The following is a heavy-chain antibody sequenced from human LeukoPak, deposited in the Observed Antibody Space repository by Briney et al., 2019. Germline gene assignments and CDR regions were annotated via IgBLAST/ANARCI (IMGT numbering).Heavy chain of an antibody. CDR3: ATETDILTGFDY. J-gene: IGHJ4*02. Sequence: GASVKVSCKASGGTFSSYTISWVRQAPGKGLEWMGGFDPEDGETIYAQKFQGRVTMTEDTSTDTAYMELSSLRSEDTAVYYCATETDILTGFDYWGQGTLVTVSS. V-gene: IGHV1-24*01. D-gene: IGHD3-9*01. CDR1: GGTFSSYT. CDR2: FDPEDGET.